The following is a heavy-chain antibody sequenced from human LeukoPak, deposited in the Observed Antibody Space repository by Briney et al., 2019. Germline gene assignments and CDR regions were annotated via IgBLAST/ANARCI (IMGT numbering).Heavy chain of an antibody. Sequence: GGSLRLSCAASGFTVSSYSMNWVRQAPGKGLEWVSYISSSSTIYYVDSVKGRFTISRDNAKNSLYLQMNSLRAEDTAVYYCARNLVMTASGDHYFGYWGQGTLVTVSS. V-gene: IGHV3-48*04. CDR1: GFTVSSYS. D-gene: IGHD2-21*02. J-gene: IGHJ4*02. CDR2: ISSSSTI. CDR3: ARNLVMTASGDHYFGY.